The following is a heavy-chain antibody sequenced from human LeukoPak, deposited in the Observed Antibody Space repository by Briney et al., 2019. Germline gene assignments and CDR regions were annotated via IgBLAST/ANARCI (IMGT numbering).Heavy chain of an antibody. CDR2: ISGDGGST. D-gene: IGHD3-10*01. CDR3: AKDRFNYYGSGSYYSP. Sequence: GGSLRLSCAASGFTFDDYAMHWVRQAPGKGLERVSLISGDGGSTYYADSVKGRFTISRDNSKNSLYLQMNSLRTEDTALYYCAKDRFNYYGSGSYYSPWGQGTLVTVSS. V-gene: IGHV3-43*02. J-gene: IGHJ5*02. CDR1: GFTFDDYA.